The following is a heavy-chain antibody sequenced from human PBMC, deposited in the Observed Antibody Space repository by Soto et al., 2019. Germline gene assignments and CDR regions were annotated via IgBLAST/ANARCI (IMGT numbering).Heavy chain of an antibody. V-gene: IGHV1-45*02. CDR3: AGGGFGSGPFTWEPPDH. D-gene: IGHD1-26*01. Sequence: SVKVSCKALGNTFTYRYLHWVRQAPGQALEWMGWITPFSGDVHYAQKFQERVTITRDRSINTAYMQMSSLRSEDTAMYFCAGGGFGSGPFTWEPPDHWGQGTLVNVSS. CDR1: GNTFTYRY. J-gene: IGHJ4*02. CDR2: ITPFSGDV.